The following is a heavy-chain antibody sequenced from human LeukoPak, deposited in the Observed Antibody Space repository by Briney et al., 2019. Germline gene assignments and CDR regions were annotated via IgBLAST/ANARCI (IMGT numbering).Heavy chain of an antibody. Sequence: GGSLRLSCAASGFSFSNYWMYWVRQAPGKGLVWVSRINSDGRSINYADSVKGRFTISRDNAKNTLYLKMNSLRAEDTAVYYCARGGYGAIDRYMDAWGKGTTVTVSS. V-gene: IGHV3-74*01. CDR1: GFSFSNYW. CDR2: INSDGRSI. D-gene: IGHD2-21*01. J-gene: IGHJ6*03. CDR3: ARGGYGAIDRYMDA.